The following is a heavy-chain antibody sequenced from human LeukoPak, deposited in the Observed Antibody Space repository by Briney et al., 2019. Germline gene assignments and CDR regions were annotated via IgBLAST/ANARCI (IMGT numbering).Heavy chain of an antibody. Sequence: GGSLRLSCETSGFIFSHRGMVWARQAPGNGLGWVSYISPSGDTIYYADSVKGRFTISRDNSKNTLYLQMNSLRAEDTAVYYCARVTQWLGFFFDYWGQGTLVTVSS. D-gene: IGHD6-19*01. J-gene: IGHJ4*02. CDR2: ISPSGDTI. CDR1: GFIFSHRG. V-gene: IGHV3-48*01. CDR3: ARVTQWLGFFFDY.